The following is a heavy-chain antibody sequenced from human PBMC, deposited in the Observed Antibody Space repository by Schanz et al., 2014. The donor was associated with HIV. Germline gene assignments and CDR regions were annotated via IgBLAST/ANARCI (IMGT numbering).Heavy chain of an antibody. CDR3: ARGLKDSSSSEAFHI. CDR2: ISPTSGTA. CDR1: GGTLRTYV. J-gene: IGHJ3*02. D-gene: IGHD6-6*01. V-gene: IGHV1-69*01. Sequence: QVQLVQSGTEVKKPGSSVTVSCAASGGTLRTYVVNWVRQAPGQGLEWLGGISPTSGTADYAQKFQDRVTITADESTEMAYLELRSLRSDDTAMYYCARGLKDSSSSEAFHIWGQGTMVTVSS.